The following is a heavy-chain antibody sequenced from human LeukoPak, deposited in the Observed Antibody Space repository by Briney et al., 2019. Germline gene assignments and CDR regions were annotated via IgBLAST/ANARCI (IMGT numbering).Heavy chain of an antibody. CDR1: GGTFSSYA. Sequence: ASVKVSCKASGGTFSSYAISWVRQAPGQGLEWKGGIIPIFGTANYAQKFQGRVTITTDESTSTAYMELSSLRSEDTAVYYCARASSGYDYVAFFDYWGQGTLVTVSS. J-gene: IGHJ4*02. D-gene: IGHD5-12*01. V-gene: IGHV1-69*05. CDR3: ARASSGYDYVAFFDY. CDR2: IIPIFGTA.